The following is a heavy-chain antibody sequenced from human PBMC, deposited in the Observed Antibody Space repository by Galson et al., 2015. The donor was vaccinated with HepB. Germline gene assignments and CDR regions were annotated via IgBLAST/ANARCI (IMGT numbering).Heavy chain of an antibody. V-gene: IGHV1-18*01. Sequence: SVKVSCKASGYTFTNYGISWVRQAPGQGLEWMGWISAYNADTSYAQKVQGRVTMTTDTSTSTAYMELRSLRSDDTAVYYCARVQGPTRSIASRPTDYWGQGTLVTVSS. CDR2: ISAYNADT. D-gene: IGHD6-6*01. CDR1: GYTFTNYG. J-gene: IGHJ4*02. CDR3: ARVQGPTRSIASRPTDY.